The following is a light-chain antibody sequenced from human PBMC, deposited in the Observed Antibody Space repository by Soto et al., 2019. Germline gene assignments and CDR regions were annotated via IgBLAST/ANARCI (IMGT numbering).Light chain of an antibody. CDR1: QSVSSY. CDR2: GAS. V-gene: IGKV3-20*01. Sequence: EIVWPASPATLSLSPGERATLSCRASQSVSSYLAWYQQKPGQAPRLLIYGASSRATGIPDRFSGSGSGTDFTLNISRLEPEDFAVYYCQQYGSSPRTFGQGTKV. CDR3: QQYGSSPRT. J-gene: IGKJ1*01.